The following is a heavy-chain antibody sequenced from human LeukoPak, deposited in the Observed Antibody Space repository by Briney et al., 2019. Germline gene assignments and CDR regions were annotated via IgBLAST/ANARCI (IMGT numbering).Heavy chain of an antibody. J-gene: IGHJ5*02. D-gene: IGHD3-22*01. CDR1: GGSISSGGYY. CDR3: AINSYDSSGWGWFDP. Sequence: SETLSLTCTVSGGSISSGGYYWSWIRQHPGKGLEWIGYIYYSGSTYYNPSLQSRVTISVDTSKNQFSLKLSSVTAADTAVYYCAINSYDSSGWGWFDPWGQGTLVTVSS. V-gene: IGHV4-31*03. CDR2: IYYSGST.